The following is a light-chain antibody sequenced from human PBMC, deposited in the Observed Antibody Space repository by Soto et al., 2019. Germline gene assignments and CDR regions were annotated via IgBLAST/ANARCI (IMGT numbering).Light chain of an antibody. J-gene: IGKJ5*01. CDR3: QQNYSPPPIT. Sequence: DIQMTQSPSTLSASVGDTVTITCRASESIDNWLAWYQQKPGKAPKLLIFAASTLVRGVPSRFSGSGSGTDFTLTISSLQPEDFATYYCQQNYSPPPITFGQGTRLEIK. V-gene: IGKV1-39*01. CDR2: AAS. CDR1: ESIDNW.